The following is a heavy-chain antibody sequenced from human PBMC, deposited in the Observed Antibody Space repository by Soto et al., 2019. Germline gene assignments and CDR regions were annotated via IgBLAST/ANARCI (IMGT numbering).Heavy chain of an antibody. CDR2: ISGSGGTA. Sequence: EVQLLESGGGSVQPGGSLRLSCAASGFTFSSYAMHWVRRPPGQGLEWVSSISGSGGTAYYADSVKGRFSISRDSLVNTLYLQMNSLRADDTAVYYCAKGRGQNCNFDYWGQGTLVTVSP. CDR3: AKGRGQNCNFDY. J-gene: IGHJ4*02. D-gene: IGHD3-10*01. CDR1: GFTFSSYA. V-gene: IGHV3-23*01.